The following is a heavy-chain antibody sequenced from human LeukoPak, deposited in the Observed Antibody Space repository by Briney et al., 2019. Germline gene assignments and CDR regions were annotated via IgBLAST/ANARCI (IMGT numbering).Heavy chain of an antibody. D-gene: IGHD3-9*01. J-gene: IGHJ3*02. CDR1: GFTFDDYA. Sequence: PGRSLRLSCAASGFTFDDYAMHWVRQAPGKGLEWVSGISWNSGSIGYADSVKGRFTISRDNAKNSLYLQMNSLRAEDTALYYCAKVGDILTGYYIGAFDIWGQGTMVTVSS. V-gene: IGHV3-9*01. CDR2: ISWNSGSI. CDR3: AKVGDILTGYYIGAFDI.